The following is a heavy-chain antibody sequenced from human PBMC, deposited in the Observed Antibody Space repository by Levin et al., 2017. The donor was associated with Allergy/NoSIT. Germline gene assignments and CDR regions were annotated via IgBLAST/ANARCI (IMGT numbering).Heavy chain of an antibody. V-gene: IGHV4-59*01. CDR2: IYYSGST. CDR3: ARRRDYFDY. J-gene: IGHJ4*02. Sequence: SETLSLTCTVSGGSISSYYWSWIRQPPGKGLEWIGYIYYSGSTNYNPSLKSRVTISVDTSKNQFSLKLSSVTAADTAVYYCARRRDYFDYWGQGTLVTVSS. CDR1: GGSISSYY.